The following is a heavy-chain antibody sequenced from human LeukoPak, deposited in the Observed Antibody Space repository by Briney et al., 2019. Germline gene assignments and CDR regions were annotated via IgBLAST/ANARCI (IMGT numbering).Heavy chain of an antibody. V-gene: IGHV1-69*01. Sequence: GASVKVSCKASGGTFSSYAISWVRQAPGQGLEWMGGIIPIFGTANYAQKFQGRVTITADESTSAAYMELSSLRSEDTAVYYCARDLYYDILTHNWFDPWGQGTLVTVSS. J-gene: IGHJ5*02. CDR3: ARDLYYDILTHNWFDP. CDR2: IIPIFGTA. CDR1: GGTFSSYA. D-gene: IGHD3-9*01.